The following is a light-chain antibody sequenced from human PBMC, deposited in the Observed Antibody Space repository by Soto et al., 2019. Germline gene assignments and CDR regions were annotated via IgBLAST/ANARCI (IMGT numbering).Light chain of an antibody. J-gene: IGKJ1*01. V-gene: IGKV1-5*03. Sequence: DIQMTQSPSTLSASVGDRVTITCRASQSISSSLAWYQQKPGKAPKLLIYKASSLESGVPSRFSGSGSGTEFTLTISSLQPDDFATYYCQQYNSYSRTFGQGTNVDIK. CDR3: QQYNSYSRT. CDR2: KAS. CDR1: QSISSS.